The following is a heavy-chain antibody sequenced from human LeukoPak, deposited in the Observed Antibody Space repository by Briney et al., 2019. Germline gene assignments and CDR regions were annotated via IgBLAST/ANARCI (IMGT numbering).Heavy chain of an antibody. CDR2: FYTSANT. V-gene: IGHV4-4*09. J-gene: IGHJ3*02. Sequence: SETLSLTCTVSGDSVSGYYGSWIRQPPGKGLEWIGYFYTSANTNYNPSLKGRVTMSVDTSKNQFSLKLSSVTAADTAVYYCVGTGGNSLYDAFDIWGEGTMVTVSS. CDR3: VGTGGNSLYDAFDI. D-gene: IGHD4-23*01. CDR1: GDSVSGYY.